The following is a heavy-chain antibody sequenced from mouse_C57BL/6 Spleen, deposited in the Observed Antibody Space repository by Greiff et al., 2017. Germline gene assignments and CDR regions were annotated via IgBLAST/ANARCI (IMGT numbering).Heavy chain of an antibody. CDR1: GYTFTDYY. J-gene: IGHJ2*01. CDR2: INPYNGGT. V-gene: IGHV1-19*01. Sequence: EVQLQQSGPVLVKPGASVKMSCKASGYTFTDYYMNWVKQSHGKSLEWIGVINPYNGGTSYNQKFKGKATLTVDKSSSTAYMELNSLTSEDSAVYYCARRGTTVVAGGDYWGQGTTLTVSS. CDR3: ARRGTTVVAGGDY. D-gene: IGHD1-1*01.